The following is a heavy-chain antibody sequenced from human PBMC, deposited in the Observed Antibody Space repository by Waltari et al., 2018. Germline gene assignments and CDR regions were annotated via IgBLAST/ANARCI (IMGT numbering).Heavy chain of an antibody. D-gene: IGHD4-17*01. CDR2: ISYDGTKT. Sequence: QVHLVQSGGGVVQPGASVRLTCATSGFRFSNYGMHWVRQGAGKGLEWVAGISYDGTKTFYTDSVKGRFTVPRDNSENTVYLQMNSLRSEDTAVYYCATSGSDGGFWGQGTLVTVS. CDR1: GFRFSNYG. V-gene: IGHV3-30*03. J-gene: IGHJ1*01. CDR3: ATSGSDGGF.